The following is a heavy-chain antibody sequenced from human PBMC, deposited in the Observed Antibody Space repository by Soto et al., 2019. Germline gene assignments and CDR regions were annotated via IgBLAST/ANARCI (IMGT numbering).Heavy chain of an antibody. CDR1: GFTFSSYA. CDR2: ISGSGGST. J-gene: IGHJ4*02. CDR3: AKTRYDSSGFRDYFDS. V-gene: IGHV3-23*01. D-gene: IGHD3-22*01. Sequence: EVQLLESGGGLVQPGGSLRLSCAASGFTFSSYAMTWVRQAPGKGLEWVSTISGSGGSTYYADSVKGRFTISRDNSKNTLYLQMNSLRAEDTAVYYCAKTRYDSSGFRDYFDSWGQGTLVTVSS.